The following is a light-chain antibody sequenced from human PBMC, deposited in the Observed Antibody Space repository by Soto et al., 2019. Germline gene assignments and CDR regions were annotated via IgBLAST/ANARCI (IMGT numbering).Light chain of an antibody. Sequence: DIEITQSPSSLSASLGDRVTLTCQASQDISNYLNWYQQKPGKAPRLLIYDASNLETGVPSRLSVSGSGTDFTFTIRSLKPEDIATYYCQQYSHLITFGQGTRLEIK. CDR2: DAS. CDR3: QQYSHLIT. CDR1: QDISNY. J-gene: IGKJ5*01. V-gene: IGKV1-33*01.